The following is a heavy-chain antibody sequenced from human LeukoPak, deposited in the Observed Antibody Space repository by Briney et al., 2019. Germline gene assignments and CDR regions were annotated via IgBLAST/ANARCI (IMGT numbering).Heavy chain of an antibody. V-gene: IGHV3-20*04. CDR2: IKWNGGST. CDR1: GFTFDVYG. J-gene: IGHJ4*02. Sequence: GGSLRLSCAASGFTFDVYGMSWVRHAPGKGREWVSGIKWNGGSTGYADSVKGRFTTSSDNAKNTLYLPMNSLRAEDPALYYCARDGRISRDIVVARAAHWGQGTLVTVSS. CDR3: ARDGRISRDIVVARAAH. D-gene: IGHD2-2*01.